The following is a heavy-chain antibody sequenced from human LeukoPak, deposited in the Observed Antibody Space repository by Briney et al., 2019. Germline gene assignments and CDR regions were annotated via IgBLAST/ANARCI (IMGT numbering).Heavy chain of an antibody. CDR1: GGSISSYY. J-gene: IGHJ4*02. CDR2: IYYSWST. D-gene: IGHD4-23*01. Sequence: SETLSLTCTVSGGSISSYYWSWIRQPPGKGLEGIGYIYYSWSTKYNPSLKSRVTISVHTSKKQFALKVRSVNAADTAVYYCARLTPSVRPYYFDYWGQGTLVTVSS. CDR3: ARLTPSVRPYYFDY. V-gene: IGHV4-59*01.